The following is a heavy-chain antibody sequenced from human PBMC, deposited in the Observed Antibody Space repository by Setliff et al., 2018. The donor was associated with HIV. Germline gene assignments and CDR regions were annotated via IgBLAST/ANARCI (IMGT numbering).Heavy chain of an antibody. CDR3: ARGGMGSSTDYYYYMDV. J-gene: IGHJ6*03. Sequence: ASETLSLTCTVSGGSISSYYWSWIRQPPGKGLEWIGYIYYSGSTYYNPSLKSRVTISIDTSKNQFSLKLSSVTAADTAVYYCARGGMGSSTDYYYYMDVWGKGTTVTSP. CDR1: GGSISSYY. D-gene: IGHD6-13*01. V-gene: IGHV4-59*08. CDR2: IYYSGST.